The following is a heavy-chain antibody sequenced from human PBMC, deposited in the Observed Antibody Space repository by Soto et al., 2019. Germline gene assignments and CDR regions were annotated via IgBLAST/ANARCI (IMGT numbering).Heavy chain of an antibody. CDR2: ICPGDSDT. Sequence: GESLKISCNGSGYTFTNYWIGLVRQMPGKGLDWMGIICPGDSDTKYNPSFQGQVTISADKSITTTYLQWSSLKASDTAIYYCAASIFYYGMDVWGQGTTVTVSS. J-gene: IGHJ6*02. CDR1: GYTFTNYW. CDR3: AASIFYYGMDV. V-gene: IGHV5-51*01.